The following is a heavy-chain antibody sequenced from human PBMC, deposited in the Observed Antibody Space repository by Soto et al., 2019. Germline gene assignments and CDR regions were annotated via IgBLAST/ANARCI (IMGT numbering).Heavy chain of an antibody. D-gene: IGHD5-18*01. Sequence: EVQLVESGGGLVQPGGSLRLSCAASGFTFSSYWMSWVRQAPGKGLEWVANIKQDGSEKYYVDSVKGRFTISRDNAKNSLYLQMNSLRAEDTAVYYCARDHPILPIQLWLPVCDYWCQGTLVTVSS. J-gene: IGHJ4*02. CDR2: IKQDGSEK. CDR3: ARDHPILPIQLWLPVCDY. CDR1: GFTFSSYW. V-gene: IGHV3-7*03.